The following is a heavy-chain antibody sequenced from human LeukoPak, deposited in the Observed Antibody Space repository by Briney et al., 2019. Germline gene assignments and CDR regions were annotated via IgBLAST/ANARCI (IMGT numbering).Heavy chain of an antibody. CDR1: GGTFSSYA. Sequence: ASVKVSCKASGGTFSSYAISWVRQAPGQGLEWMGGIIPILGIANYAQKFQGRVTITADKSTSTAYMELSSLRSEDTAVYYCARDDSTLGGDYWGQGTLVTVSS. CDR3: ARDDSTLGGDY. V-gene: IGHV1-69*10. J-gene: IGHJ4*02. CDR2: IIPILGIA. D-gene: IGHD3-22*01.